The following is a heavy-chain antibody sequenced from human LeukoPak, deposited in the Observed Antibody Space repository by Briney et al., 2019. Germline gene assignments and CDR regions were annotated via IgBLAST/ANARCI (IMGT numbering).Heavy chain of an antibody. Sequence: TGGSPRLSCEASGFTFSSYAMSWVRQAPGKGLEWVAVIWYDGGIKYYADSVKGRFTVSRDNSKSTLYLQLNSLRAEDTAVYYCARISCTGNSCRPYSYYDMDVWGQGTTVTVSS. CDR3: ARISCTGNSCRPYSYYDMDV. V-gene: IGHV3-33*08. D-gene: IGHD2-8*02. J-gene: IGHJ6*02. CDR2: IWYDGGIK. CDR1: GFTFSSYA.